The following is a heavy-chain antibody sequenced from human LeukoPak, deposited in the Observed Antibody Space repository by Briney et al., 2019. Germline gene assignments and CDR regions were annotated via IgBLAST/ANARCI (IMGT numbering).Heavy chain of an antibody. Sequence: ASVKVSCKASGGTFSSYAISWVRQAPGQGLEWMGRIIPIFGIANYAQKLQGRVTITADKSTSTAYMELSSLRSEDTAVYYCARDSSSDAFDIWGQGTMVTVSS. CDR1: GGTFSSYA. D-gene: IGHD6-6*01. V-gene: IGHV1-69*04. CDR3: ARDSSSDAFDI. J-gene: IGHJ3*02. CDR2: IIPIFGIA.